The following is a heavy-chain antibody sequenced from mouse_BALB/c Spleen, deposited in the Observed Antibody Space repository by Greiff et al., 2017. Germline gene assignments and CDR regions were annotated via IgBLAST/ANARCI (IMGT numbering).Heavy chain of an antibody. CDR1: GFNIKDTY. J-gene: IGHJ3*01. CDR3: TRGATATAY. V-gene: IGHV14-3*02. Sequence: EVQVVESGAELVKPGASVKLSCTASGFNIKDTYMNWVKQRPEKGLEWIGRIDPANGNTKYDPKFKRKATLTVDTYSSTAYMQHSSLTSEDAAVYYCTRGATATAYWGQGTLVTVSA. D-gene: IGHD1-2*01. CDR2: IDPANGNT.